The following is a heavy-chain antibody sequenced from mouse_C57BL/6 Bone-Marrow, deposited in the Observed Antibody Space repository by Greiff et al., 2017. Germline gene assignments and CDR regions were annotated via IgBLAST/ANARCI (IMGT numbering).Heavy chain of an antibody. CDR3: TRRGDYGSFDY. V-gene: IGHV1-15*01. CDR2: IDPETGGT. D-gene: IGHD2-4*01. CDR1: GYTFTDYE. J-gene: IGHJ2*01. Sequence: QVQLQQSGAELVRPGASVTLSCKASGYTFTDYEMHWVKQTPVHGLEWIGAIDPETGGTAYNQKFKGKAILTAAQSSSTAYMALRSLTSEDSAVYYCTRRGDYGSFDYWGQGTTLTVSS.